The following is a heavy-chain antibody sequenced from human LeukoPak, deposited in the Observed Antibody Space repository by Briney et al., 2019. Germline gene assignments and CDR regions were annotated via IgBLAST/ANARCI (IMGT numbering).Heavy chain of an antibody. CDR3: ATDAVGDSWSDY. V-gene: IGHV3-7*01. D-gene: IGHD6-13*01. CDR1: GFSFSSYW. J-gene: IGHJ4*02. Sequence: AGGSLRLSCLASGFSFSSYWMNWVRQAQGKGPEWLANIKQDGSQTYYVDSVKGWFTISRDNAKNSLYLQMNRLRAGDTAVYYCATDAVGDSWSDYWGQGTLVTVSS. CDR2: IKQDGSQT.